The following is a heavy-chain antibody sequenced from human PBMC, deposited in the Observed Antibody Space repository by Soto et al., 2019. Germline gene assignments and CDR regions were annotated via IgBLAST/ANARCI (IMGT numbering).Heavy chain of an antibody. CDR3: ATSPRFAFDF. D-gene: IGHD3-16*01. V-gene: IGHV4-61*01. CDR2: ISYSGAT. Sequence: QVQLQESGPGLVKPSETLSLICTVSGGSVSGDKNYWSWIRQSPGKGLEWIGYISYSGATNYNPSLKRRLTISVDRSKNQFALKLSTVTASDTALYYCATSPRFAFDFWGQGTTVIVSS. CDR1: GGSVSGDKNY. J-gene: IGHJ3*01.